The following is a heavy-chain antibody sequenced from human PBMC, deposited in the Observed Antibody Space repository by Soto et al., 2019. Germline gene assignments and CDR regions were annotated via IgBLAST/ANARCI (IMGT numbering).Heavy chain of an antibody. Sequence: QVQLQQSGAGLLKPSETLSLTCAVYGGSFSDYIWTWIRQTPGKGLQWIGQINHSGSANYNPSLQSRVTISVHPSNSQFSLELSSVTAADTAVYYCARGLISGSHYSGGWYYFDSWGQGTQVTVSS. V-gene: IGHV4-34*01. D-gene: IGHD1-26*01. J-gene: IGHJ4*02. CDR1: GGSFSDYI. CDR3: ARGLISGSHYSGGWYYFDS. CDR2: INHSGSA.